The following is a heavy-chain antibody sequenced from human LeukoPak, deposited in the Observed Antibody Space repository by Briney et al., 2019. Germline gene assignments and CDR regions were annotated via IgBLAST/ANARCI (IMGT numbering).Heavy chain of an antibody. J-gene: IGHJ6*03. CDR1: GYTFTSYD. V-gene: IGHV1-8*03. Sequence: ASVKVSCKASGYTFTSYDINWVRQATGQGLEWMGWMNPNSGNTGYAQKFQGRVTITRSTSISTAYMELSSLRSEDTAVYYCARSRIAARRYYYMDVWGKGTTVTVSS. D-gene: IGHD6-6*01. CDR2: MNPNSGNT. CDR3: ARSRIAARRYYYMDV.